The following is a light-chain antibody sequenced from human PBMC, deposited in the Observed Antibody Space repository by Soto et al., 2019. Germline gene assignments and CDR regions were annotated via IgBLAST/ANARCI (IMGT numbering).Light chain of an antibody. CDR3: QQYVNLPYT. J-gene: IGKJ2*01. CDR1: QDLTNY. CDR2: DTV. V-gene: IGKV1-33*01. Sequence: DIQMTQSPPSLAASVGDRVTITCQASQDLTNYLNWYQQKPGQAPKLLIYDTVTLEEGVPSRFSGGGSWTDFTFTIKGLQPEDAAIYSCQQYVNLPYTFGQGTKLEIK.